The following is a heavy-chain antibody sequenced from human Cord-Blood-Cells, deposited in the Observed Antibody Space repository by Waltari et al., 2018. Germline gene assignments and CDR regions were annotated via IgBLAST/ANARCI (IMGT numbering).Heavy chain of an antibody. J-gene: IGHJ4*02. CDR2: FYHSGST. D-gene: IGHD3-22*01. CDR1: GGSISSSNW. V-gene: IGHV4-4*02. Sequence: QVQLQESRPRLVKPSGTLSLTCAVSGGSISSSNWWSWVRQPPGKELEWIGEFYHSGSTNHKPSLKSRVTISVDKSKNQFSLKLSSVTAADTAVYYWAVRDSSGYYYVDYWGQGTMVTVSP. CDR3: AVRDSSGYYYVDY.